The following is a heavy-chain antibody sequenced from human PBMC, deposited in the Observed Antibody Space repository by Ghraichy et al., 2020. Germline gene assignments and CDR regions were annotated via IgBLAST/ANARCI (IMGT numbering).Heavy chain of an antibody. V-gene: IGHV4-39*07. J-gene: IGHJ4*02. CDR1: GGSINSSSYY. Sequence: ESLNISCTVSGGSINSSSYYWGWIRQPPGKGLEWIGTIYYSGSTYYNPSLKSRVTISVDTSKNQFSLKLSSVTAADTAVYYCARSIIVVVVGATPTPKYYFDYWGQGTLVTVSS. D-gene: IGHD2-15*01. CDR3: ARSIIVVVVGATPTPKYYFDY. CDR2: IYYSGST.